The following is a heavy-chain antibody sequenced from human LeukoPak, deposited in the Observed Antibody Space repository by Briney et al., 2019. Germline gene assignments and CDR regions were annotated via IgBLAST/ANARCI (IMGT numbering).Heavy chain of an antibody. CDR2: IIPILGIA. CDR3: ARDREERAIVGPTHAFDI. D-gene: IGHD1-26*01. J-gene: IGHJ3*02. CDR1: GGTFSSYA. Sequence: SVKVSCKASGGTFSSYAISWVRQAPGQGLEWMGRIIPILGIANYAQKFQGRVTITADKSTSTAYMELSSLRSEDTAVYYCARDREERAIVGPTHAFDIWGQGTMVTVSS. V-gene: IGHV1-69*04.